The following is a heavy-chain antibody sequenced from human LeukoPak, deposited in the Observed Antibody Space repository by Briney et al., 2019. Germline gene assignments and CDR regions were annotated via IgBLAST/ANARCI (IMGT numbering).Heavy chain of an antibody. CDR3: ATHFCTSVTCYIDN. CDR1: GLRFSNYG. Sequence: GGSLRLSCAASGLRFSNYGMHWVRQAPGKGLEWVSGISGSDYTTYNADSVKGRFFISRDNSKKLLFLRMNSLRAEDTAVYYCATHFCTSVTCYIDNWGRGTLVTVS. CDR2: ISGSDYTT. J-gene: IGHJ4*02. D-gene: IGHD3-3*02. V-gene: IGHV3-23*01.